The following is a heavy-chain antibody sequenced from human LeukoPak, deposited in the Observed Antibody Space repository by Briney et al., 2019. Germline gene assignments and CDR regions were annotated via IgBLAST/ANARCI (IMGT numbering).Heavy chain of an antibody. CDR1: GGSISSSSYY. D-gene: IGHD3-10*01. V-gene: IGHV4-39*01. CDR2: IYYSGST. CDR3: ARSAYGSGKGGAFDI. Sequence: PSETLSLTCTVSGGSISSSSYYWGWIRQPPGKGLEWIGSIYYSGSTYYNPSLKSRVTISVDTSKNQFSLKLSPVTAADTAVYYCARSAYGSGKGGAFDIWGQGTMVTVSS. J-gene: IGHJ3*02.